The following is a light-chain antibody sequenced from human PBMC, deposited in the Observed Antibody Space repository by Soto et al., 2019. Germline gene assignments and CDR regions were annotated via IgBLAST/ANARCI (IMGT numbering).Light chain of an antibody. CDR2: DAS. V-gene: IGKV1-33*01. Sequence: DIQMTQSPSSLSASVGDRVTITCQASQDISNYLNWYQQKPGKAPKLLIYDASNLETGVPSRFSGSGSGTHFTFTIRSLQPEDIATYYCQQYVNLPPLTFGGGTKVEIK. J-gene: IGKJ4*01. CDR1: QDISNY. CDR3: QQYVNLPPLT.